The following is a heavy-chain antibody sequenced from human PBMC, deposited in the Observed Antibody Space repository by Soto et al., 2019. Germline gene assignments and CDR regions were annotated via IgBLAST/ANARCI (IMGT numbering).Heavy chain of an antibody. CDR1: GFTFSSYA. CDR3: AKVPYGDYVLDWFDP. D-gene: IGHD4-17*01. J-gene: IGHJ5*02. Sequence: GGSLRLSCAASGFTFSSYAMSWVRQAPGKGLEWVSAISGSGGSTYYADSVKGRFTISRDNSKNTLYLQMNSLRAEDTAVYYCAKVPYGDYVLDWFDPWGQGTLVTVSS. CDR2: ISGSGGST. V-gene: IGHV3-23*01.